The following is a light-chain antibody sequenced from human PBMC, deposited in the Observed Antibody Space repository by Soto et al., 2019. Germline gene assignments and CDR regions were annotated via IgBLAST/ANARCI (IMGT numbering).Light chain of an antibody. CDR3: QQYNNWTPLT. CDR2: TAS. CDR1: QSVTSN. Sequence: EIVLTQSPATLSVSPGERVTLSCRASQSVTSNLAWYQQKPGQAPRLLIYTASNRPTGIPARFSGSGSGTEFTLTISSLQSEDFAVYYCQQYNNWTPLTFGGGTKVDNK. V-gene: IGKV3-15*01. J-gene: IGKJ4*01.